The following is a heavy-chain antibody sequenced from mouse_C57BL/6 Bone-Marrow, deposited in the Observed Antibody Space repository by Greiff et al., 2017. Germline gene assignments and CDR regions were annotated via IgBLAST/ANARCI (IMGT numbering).Heavy chain of an antibody. D-gene: IGHD2-3*01. J-gene: IGHJ1*03. CDR1: GYTFTDYY. CDR2: IYPGSGNT. CDR3: ARMGGWLLRWYFDV. Sequence: VQLQESGAELVRPGASVKLSCKASGYTFTDYYINWVKQRPGQGLEWIARIYPGSGNTYYNEKFKGKATLTADKSSSTAYMQLSSLTSEDSAVYFCARMGGWLLRWYFDVWGTGTTVTVSS. V-gene: IGHV1-76*01.